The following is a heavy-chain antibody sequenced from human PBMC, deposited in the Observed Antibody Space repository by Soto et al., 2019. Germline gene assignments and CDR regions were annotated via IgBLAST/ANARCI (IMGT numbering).Heavy chain of an antibody. V-gene: IGHV1-3*01. CDR1: GYTFTSYA. D-gene: IGHD1-26*01. CDR2: INAGNGNT. CDR3: ARGSGSYSRGYFDY. Sequence: QVQLVQSGAEVKKPGASVKVSCQASGYTFTSYAMHWVRQAPGQRLEWMGWINAGNGNTKYSQKFQGRVTITRDTSASTAYMELSSLRSEDTAVYYCARGSGSYSRGYFDYWGQGTLVTVSS. J-gene: IGHJ4*02.